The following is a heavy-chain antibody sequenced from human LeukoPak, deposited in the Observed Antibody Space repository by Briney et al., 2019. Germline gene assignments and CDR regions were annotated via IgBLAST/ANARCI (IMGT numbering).Heavy chain of an antibody. CDR2: IDGSGDTI. CDR3: SRRFDC. V-gene: IGHV3-48*02. Sequence: GKSRRLSCAASGLTFSDYSMNWVRQAPGKGLEWVSYIDGSGDTIYYADSVKGRFTISRDNAKNSLDLQMNSLRDEDTAVYYCSRRFDCWGQGTLVTVSS. J-gene: IGHJ4*02. CDR1: GLTFSDYS.